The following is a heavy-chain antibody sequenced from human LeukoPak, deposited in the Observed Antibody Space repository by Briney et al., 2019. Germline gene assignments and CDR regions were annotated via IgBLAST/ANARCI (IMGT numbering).Heavy chain of an antibody. CDR3: AREGGPYRPLDY. Sequence: GSLRLSCAASGFTFSSYGMHWVRQPPGKGLEWIGEVNLHGDTNYNPSLKGRVDISVDKFENHISLQLTSVTAADTAVYYCAREGGPYRPLDYSGQGIMVTVSS. V-gene: IGHV4-4*02. CDR1: GFTFSSYG. J-gene: IGHJ4*02. CDR2: VNLHGDT. D-gene: IGHD3-16*02.